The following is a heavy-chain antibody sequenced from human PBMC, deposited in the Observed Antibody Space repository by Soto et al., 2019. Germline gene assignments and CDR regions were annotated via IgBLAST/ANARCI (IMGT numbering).Heavy chain of an antibody. CDR2: INHSGST. CDR1: GGPFSGYY. D-gene: IGHD6-13*01. Sequence: SETLSLTCGVYGGPFSGYYWSWIRQPPGKGLEWIGEIGEINHSGSTNYNPSLKSRVTISVDTSKNQFSPKLSSVTDADTAVYYCARLDQTIAAAGWVHDAFDIWGQGTMVTVS. J-gene: IGHJ3*02. V-gene: IGHV4-34*01. CDR3: ARLDQTIAAAGWVHDAFDI.